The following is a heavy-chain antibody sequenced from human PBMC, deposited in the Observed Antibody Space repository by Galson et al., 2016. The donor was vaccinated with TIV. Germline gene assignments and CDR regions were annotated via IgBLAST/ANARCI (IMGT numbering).Heavy chain of an antibody. D-gene: IGHD5-18*01. J-gene: IGHJ6*02. CDR1: GDTFSSFV. Sequence: SCKASGDTFSSFVISWVRQAPGQGLEWMGGIIPLFGEAHYAQKFQGRVTISADESTSTVYMEPSGLRSGDTAMYYCAKCRNTAMDTYYYYYGLDVWGQGTTVTVSS. CDR3: AKCRNTAMDTYYYYYGLDV. CDR2: IIPLFGEA. V-gene: IGHV1-69*01.